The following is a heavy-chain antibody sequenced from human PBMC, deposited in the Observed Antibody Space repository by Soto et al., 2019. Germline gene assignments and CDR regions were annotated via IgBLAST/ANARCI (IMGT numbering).Heavy chain of an antibody. V-gene: IGHV3-49*03. CDR3: TRDHQRHGRGVFDY. CDR1: GFTFGDYA. Sequence: GGSLRLSCTASGFTFGDYAMSWFRQAPGKGLEWVGFIRSKAYGGTTEYAASVKGRFTISRDDSKSIAYLQMNSLKTEDTAVYYCTRDHQRHGRGVFDYWGQGTLVTVSS. CDR2: IRSKAYGGTT. D-gene: IGHD4-17*01. J-gene: IGHJ4*02.